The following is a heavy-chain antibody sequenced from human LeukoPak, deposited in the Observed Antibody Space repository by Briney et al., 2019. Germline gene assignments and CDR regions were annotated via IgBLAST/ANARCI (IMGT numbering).Heavy chain of an antibody. CDR3: ARVICSGGSCRFDY. V-gene: IGHV4-4*07. CDR2: IYPGGST. J-gene: IGHJ4*02. CDR1: GGSISTYY. D-gene: IGHD2-15*01. Sequence: SETLSLTCTVSGGSISTYYWSWIRQPAGKGLEWIGRIYPGGSTDYNPSLKSRVTISVDTSKNHFSLRLTSVTAADTAVYYCARVICSGGSCRFDYWGQGTLVTVSS.